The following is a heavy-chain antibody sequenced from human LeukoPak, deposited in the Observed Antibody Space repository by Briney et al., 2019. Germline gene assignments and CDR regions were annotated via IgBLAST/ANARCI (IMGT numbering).Heavy chain of an antibody. CDR1: GFTFGDYT. J-gene: IGHJ4*02. V-gene: IGHV3-43*01. Sequence: GGSLRLSCAASGFTFGDYTMHWVRHAPGKGLEWVSVISWDGSSTFYADSVRGRFTISRDNSKNSLYLQMNSLRTDDTALYFCAGGASWFSFDYWGQGTLVTVSS. CDR3: AGGASWFSFDY. D-gene: IGHD3-10*01. CDR2: ISWDGSST.